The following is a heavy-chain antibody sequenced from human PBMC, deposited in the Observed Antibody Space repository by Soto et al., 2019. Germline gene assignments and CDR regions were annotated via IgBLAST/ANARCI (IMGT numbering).Heavy chain of an antibody. CDR2: IWYDGSNK. D-gene: IGHD3-9*01. CDR1: GFTFSSYG. V-gene: IGHV3-33*01. Sequence: QVQLVESGGGVVQPGRSLRLSCAASGFTFSSYGMHWVRQAPGKGLEWVAVIWYDGSNKYYADSVKGRFTISRDNSKNTLYLQMNSLRAEDTAVYYCARVGRYFDWPFDYWGQGTLVTVSS. CDR3: ARVGRYFDWPFDY. J-gene: IGHJ4*02.